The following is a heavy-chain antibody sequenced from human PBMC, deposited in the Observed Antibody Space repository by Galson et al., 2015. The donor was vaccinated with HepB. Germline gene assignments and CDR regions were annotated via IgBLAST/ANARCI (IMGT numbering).Heavy chain of an antibody. CDR3: ARLPTYYYYDVDV. CDR2: ISYDGSNK. Sequence: SLRLSCAASGFTFSSYALHWVRQAPGKGVEWVAVISYDGSNKYYADSVKGRFTISRDNSKNTLYLQMNSLRTEDTAVYYCARLPTYYYYDVDVWGQGTTVTVSS. J-gene: IGHJ6*02. V-gene: IGHV3-30-3*01. CDR1: GFTFSSYA.